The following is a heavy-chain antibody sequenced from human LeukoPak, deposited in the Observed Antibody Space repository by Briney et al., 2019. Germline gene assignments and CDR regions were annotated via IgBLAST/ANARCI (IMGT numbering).Heavy chain of an antibody. V-gene: IGHV3-9*01. J-gene: IGHJ4*02. CDR1: GFTFDDYA. D-gene: IGHD2-2*01. CDR3: AKVGGYCSSTSCSDYFDY. Sequence: GRSLRLSCAASGFTFDDYAMHWVRHAPGKGLEWVSGISWNSGSIGYADSVKGRFTISRDNAKNSLYLQMNSLRAEDTALYYCAKVGGYCSSTSCSDYFDYWGQGTLVTVSS. CDR2: ISWNSGSI.